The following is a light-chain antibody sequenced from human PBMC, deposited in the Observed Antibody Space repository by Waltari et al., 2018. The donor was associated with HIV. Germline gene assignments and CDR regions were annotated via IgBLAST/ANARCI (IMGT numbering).Light chain of an antibody. CDR2: GAS. CDR3: QQYGGSPIT. CDR1: QSVNINY. Sequence: ELVLTQSLGPLSLSPGEKATLSCRASQSVNINYLAWYQHKPGQAPRLLIYGASSRATGIPDRFSGSGSGTDFTLTISRLEPEDSAVYYCQQYGGSPITFGQGTRLEIK. J-gene: IGKJ5*01. V-gene: IGKV3-20*01.